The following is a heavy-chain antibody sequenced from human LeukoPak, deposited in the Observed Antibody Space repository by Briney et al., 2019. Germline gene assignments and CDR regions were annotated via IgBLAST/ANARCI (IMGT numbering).Heavy chain of an antibody. D-gene: IGHD4-23*01. J-gene: IGHJ4*02. CDR1: EFTFSSYA. CDR3: AKDERWGGNADFSFDF. Sequence: GGSLRLSCAASEFTFSSYAMSWIRQAPGKGLERVSGTGSGGSSYYADSVKGRFTISRDHSKNTLYLQMNSLRAEDTAVYYCAKDERWGGNADFSFDFCGQGTLVTVSS. V-gene: IGHV3-23*01. CDR2: TGSGGSS.